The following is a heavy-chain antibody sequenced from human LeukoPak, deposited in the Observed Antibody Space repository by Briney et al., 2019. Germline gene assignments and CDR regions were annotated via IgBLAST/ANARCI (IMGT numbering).Heavy chain of an antibody. J-gene: IGHJ6*03. V-gene: IGHV3-30*03. CDR1: GFTFSSYS. CDR2: ISYDGSDK. CDR3: ARVSIAARPIYYYYMDV. D-gene: IGHD6-6*01. Sequence: GGSLRLSCAASGFTFSSYSMNWARQAPGKGLEWVAVISYDGSDKYYADSVKGRFTISRDNSKNTLYLQMNSLRPEDTAVYFCARVSIAARPIYYYYMDVWGKGTTVTVSS.